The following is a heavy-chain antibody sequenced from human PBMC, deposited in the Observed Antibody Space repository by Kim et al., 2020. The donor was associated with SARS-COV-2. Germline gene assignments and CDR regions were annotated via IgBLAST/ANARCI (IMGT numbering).Heavy chain of an antibody. CDR3: VRDAKGPFDY. Sequence: GGSLRLSCAASGLTFSNYGMHWVRQAPGKGLEWVAVIWYDGSNKYYADSVRGRFTISRDNSKNMVYLQMSSLRAEDMAVYYCVRDAKGPFDYWGQGTRVT. CDR2: IWYDGSNK. V-gene: IGHV3-33*01. CDR1: GLTFSNYG. J-gene: IGHJ4*02.